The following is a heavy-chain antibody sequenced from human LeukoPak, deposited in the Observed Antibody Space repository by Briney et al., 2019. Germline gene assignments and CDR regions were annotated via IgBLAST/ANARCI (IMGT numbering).Heavy chain of an antibody. CDR2: IKQDESKK. V-gene: IGHV3-7*01. J-gene: IGHJ4*02. CDR3: ARDGSPFDY. D-gene: IGHD2-15*01. Sequence: GGSLRLSCAASGFTFSDYWMSWVRQAPGKGLEWVANIKQDESKKYYVDSVKGRFTISRDNAKKSLYLQMNNLRAEDTAVYYCARDGSPFDYWGQGTPVTVSP. CDR1: GFTFSDYW.